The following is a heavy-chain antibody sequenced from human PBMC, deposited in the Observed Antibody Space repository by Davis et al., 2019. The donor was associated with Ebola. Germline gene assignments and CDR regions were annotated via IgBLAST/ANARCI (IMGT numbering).Heavy chain of an antibody. J-gene: IGHJ5*02. CDR1: GYTFTSYG. CDR2: ISAYNGNT. Sequence: ASVKVSCKASGYTFTSYGISWVRQAPGQGLEWMGWISAYNGNTNYAQKFQGRVTITADKSTSTAYMELSSLRSEDTAVYYCARSGTTDNWFDPWGQGTLVTVSS. V-gene: IGHV1-18*01. D-gene: IGHD1-7*01. CDR3: ARSGTTDNWFDP.